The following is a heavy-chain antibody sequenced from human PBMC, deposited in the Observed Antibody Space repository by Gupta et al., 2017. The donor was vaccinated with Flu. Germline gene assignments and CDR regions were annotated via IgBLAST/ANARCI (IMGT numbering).Heavy chain of an antibody. CDR3: AGKDDDEHWFDY. D-gene: IGHD1-1*01. Sequence: QVQLVQSGAAVKKPGASVKLSCKAAGYIFSSYYMDWVRQAPGQGLEWMGRISPSGGKISHAQKFQGRVTMTRDPSTDTVYMDLSSLRSDDTAVYYWAGKDDDEHWFDYWGQGTPVTVSP. J-gene: IGHJ5*01. CDR1: GYIFSSYY. V-gene: IGHV1-46*01. CDR2: ISPSGGKI.